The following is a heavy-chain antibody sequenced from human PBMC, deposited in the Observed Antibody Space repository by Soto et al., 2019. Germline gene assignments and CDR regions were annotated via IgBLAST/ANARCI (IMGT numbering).Heavy chain of an antibody. J-gene: IGHJ3*01. D-gene: IGHD2-2*01. Sequence: HPGGSLRLSCAVSGLTFSSYEMDWVRQAPEKGLEWVSFISPSGSTIYADSVKGRFTISRDNAKNSLYLQMNSLRAEDTAVYYCARGGYCDTTTCYRLNAFDVWGQGTVVTVSS. CDR3: ARGGYCDTTTCYRLNAFDV. V-gene: IGHV3-48*03. CDR1: GLTFSSYE. CDR2: ISPSGST.